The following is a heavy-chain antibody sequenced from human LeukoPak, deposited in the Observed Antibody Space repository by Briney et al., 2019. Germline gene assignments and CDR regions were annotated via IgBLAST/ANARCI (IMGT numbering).Heavy chain of an antibody. Sequence: SETLSLTCTVSGGSISSGSYYWSWIRQPAGKGLEWIGRIYTSGSTNYNPSLKSRVTISVDTSKNQFSLKLSSVTAADTAVYYCARVAAKTVDYWGQGTLVTVSS. J-gene: IGHJ4*02. CDR1: GGSISSGSYY. V-gene: IGHV4-61*02. CDR2: IYTSGST. D-gene: IGHD2-15*01. CDR3: ARVAAKTVDY.